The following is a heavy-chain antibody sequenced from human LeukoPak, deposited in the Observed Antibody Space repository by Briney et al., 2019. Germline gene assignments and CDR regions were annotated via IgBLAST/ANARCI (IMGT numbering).Heavy chain of an antibody. CDR2: IKQDGSEK. V-gene: IGHV3-7*01. J-gene: IGHJ5*02. D-gene: IGHD4-11*01. Sequence: PGGSLRLSCAASGFTFSSYWMSWVRQAPGKGLEWVANIKQDGSEKYYVDSVKGRFTISRDNAKNSLYLQMNSLRAEDTAVYYCARVRKGYSNYDWFDPWGQGTLVTVSS. CDR3: ARVRKGYSNYDWFDP. CDR1: GFTFSSYW.